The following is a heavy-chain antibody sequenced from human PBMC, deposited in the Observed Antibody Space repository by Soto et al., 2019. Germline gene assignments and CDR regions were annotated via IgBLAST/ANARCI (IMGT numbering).Heavy chain of an antibody. J-gene: IGHJ4*02. D-gene: IGHD6-19*01. CDR2: IYWDDDK. Sequence: QITLKESGPTLVKPTQTLTLTCTFSGFSLSSTRMAVGWIRQPPGKALEWLALIYWDDDKRYSPFLKSRLTNTEDTSKNQVVLTISNIDPVDTARYYWAHIVVAGLGYYFDYWGQGTLVTVSS. CDR1: GFSLSSTRMA. CDR3: AHIVVAGLGYYFDY. V-gene: IGHV2-5*02.